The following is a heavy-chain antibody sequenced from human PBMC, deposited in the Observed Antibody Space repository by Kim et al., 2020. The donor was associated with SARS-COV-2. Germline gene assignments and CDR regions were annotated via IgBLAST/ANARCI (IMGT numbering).Heavy chain of an antibody. CDR3: ATSTVVTHQDAFDI. V-gene: IGHV3-30*03. Sequence: GGSLRLSCAASGFTFSSYGMHWVRQAPGKGLEWVAVISYDGSNKYYADSVKGRFTISRDNSKNTLYLQMNSLRAEDTAVYYCATSTVVTHQDAFDIWGQG. D-gene: IGHD4-17*01. CDR2: ISYDGSNK. CDR1: GFTFSSYG. J-gene: IGHJ3*02.